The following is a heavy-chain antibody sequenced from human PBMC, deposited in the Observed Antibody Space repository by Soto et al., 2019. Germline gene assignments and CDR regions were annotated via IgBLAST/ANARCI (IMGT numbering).Heavy chain of an antibody. V-gene: IGHV3-21*01. Sequence: GGSLRLSCAASGFTFSSYSMNWVRQAPGKGLEWVSSISSSSSYIYYADSVKGRFTISRDNAKNSLYLQMNSLRAEDTAVYYCALRYCSGGSCSSWPEYFQHWGQGTLVTVSS. CDR3: ALRYCSGGSCSSWPEYFQH. CDR2: ISSSSSYI. J-gene: IGHJ1*01. D-gene: IGHD2-15*01. CDR1: GFTFSSYS.